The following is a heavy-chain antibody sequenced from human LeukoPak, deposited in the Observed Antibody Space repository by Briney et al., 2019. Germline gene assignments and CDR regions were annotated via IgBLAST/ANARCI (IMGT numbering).Heavy chain of an antibody. J-gene: IGHJ6*03. D-gene: IGHD3-16*01. Sequence: GGSLRLSCAASGFTFSSYAISWVRQAPGKGLEWVSGIIDSGDITYYANSVKGRFTISRDNSKNTLYLQMNSLRAEDTAVYYCAKLGGQEVYNYYVGVWGKGTTVAVSS. CDR3: AKLGGQEVYNYYVGV. CDR2: IIDSGDIT. V-gene: IGHV3-23*01. CDR1: GFTFSSYA.